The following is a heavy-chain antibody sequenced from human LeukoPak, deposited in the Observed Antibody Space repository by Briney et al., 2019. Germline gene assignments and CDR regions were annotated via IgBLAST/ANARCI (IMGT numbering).Heavy chain of an antibody. CDR1: GGSISSGGYS. CDR2: IYYSGST. D-gene: IGHD1-7*01. J-gene: IGHJ6*02. V-gene: IGHV4-61*08. CDR3: ARGTQLELRAYYYGMDV. Sequence: SETLSLTCAVSGGSISSGGYSWSWIRQPPGKGLEWIGYIYYSGSTNYNPSLKSRVTISVDTSKNQFSLKLSSVTAADTAVYYCARGTQLELRAYYYGMDVWGQGTTVTVSS.